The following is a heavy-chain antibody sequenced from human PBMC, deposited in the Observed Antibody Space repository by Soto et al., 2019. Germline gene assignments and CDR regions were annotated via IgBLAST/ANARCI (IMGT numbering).Heavy chain of an antibody. CDR3: ARELDIALMVYGISNGMDV. V-gene: IGHV3-30-3*01. D-gene: IGHD2-8*01. J-gene: IGHJ6*02. CDR2: ISYDGSNK. Sequence: PGGSLRLSCAGSGFTFISYAMHWFGHSAGKWLEWVAVISYDGSNKYYADSVKGRFTMSRDNSKNTLYLQMNSLRAEDTAVYYCARELDIALMVYGISNGMDVWGQGTTVTVSS. CDR1: GFTFISYA.